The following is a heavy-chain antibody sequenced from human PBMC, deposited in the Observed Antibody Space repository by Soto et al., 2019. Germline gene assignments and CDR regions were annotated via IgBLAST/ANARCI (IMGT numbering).Heavy chain of an antibody. V-gene: IGHV1-18*01. CDR1: GYTFTSYG. CDR2: ISVYNGNT. D-gene: IGHD3-10*01. J-gene: IGHJ4*02. CDR3: AREDYYASGPWY. Sequence: ASVKVSCKASGYTFTSYGISWVRQAPGQGLEWMGWISVYNGNTNYAQKLQGRVTMTTDTSTSTAYMELRSLRSDDTAVYYCAREDYYASGPWYWXQGXLVXVSS.